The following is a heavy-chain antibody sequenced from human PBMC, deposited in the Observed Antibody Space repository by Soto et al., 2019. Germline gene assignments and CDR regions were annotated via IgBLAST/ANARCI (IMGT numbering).Heavy chain of an antibody. Sequence: SETLSLTCTVSCGFISSSSYYWGWIRQPPGKGLEWIGRIYYSGSTYYKPSLKVRVTISAYTSTNQFSLNLSFVTAADTAVYYWARREAWHLYLDNWGQGTRFTVSS. CDR2: IYYSGST. J-gene: IGHJ4*02. CDR3: ARREAWHLYLDN. V-gene: IGHV4-39*01. CDR1: CGFISSSSYY.